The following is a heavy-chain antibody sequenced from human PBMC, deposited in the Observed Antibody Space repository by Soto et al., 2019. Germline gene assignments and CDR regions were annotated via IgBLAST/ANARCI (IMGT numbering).Heavy chain of an antibody. D-gene: IGHD3-3*01. CDR1: GGSISSSSYY. CDR2: IYYSGST. V-gene: IGHV4-39*01. CDR3: ARHSYYDFWSGYYFRDTPRTHFDY. J-gene: IGHJ4*02. Sequence: SETLSLTCTVSGGSISSSSYYWGWIHQPPGKGLEWIGSIYYSGSTYYNPSLKSRVTISVDTSKNQFSLKLSSVTAADTAVYYCARHSYYDFWSGYYFRDTPRTHFDYWGQGTLVTVSS.